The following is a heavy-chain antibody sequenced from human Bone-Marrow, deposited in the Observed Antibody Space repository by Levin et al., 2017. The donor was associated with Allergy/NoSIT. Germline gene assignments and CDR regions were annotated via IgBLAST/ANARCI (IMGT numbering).Heavy chain of an antibody. D-gene: IGHD6-13*01. CDR2: ISSNGGST. CDR3: VKEDSSSWDPPVYYFDY. CDR1: GFTFSSYA. J-gene: IGHJ4*02. Sequence: SCSASGFTFSSYAMHWVRQAPGKGLEYVSAISSNGGSTYYADSVKGRFTISRDNSKNTLYLQMSSLRAEDTAVYYCVKEDSSSWDPPVYYFDYWGQGTLVTVSS. V-gene: IGHV3-64D*06.